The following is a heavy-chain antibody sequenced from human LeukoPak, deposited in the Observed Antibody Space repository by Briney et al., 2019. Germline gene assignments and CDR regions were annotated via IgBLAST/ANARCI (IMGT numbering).Heavy chain of an antibody. CDR2: MNPNSGNT. J-gene: IGHJ3*02. Sequence: ASVKVSCKSSRYTFTSYDINWVRQATGQGLEWMGWMNPNSGNTGYAQKFQGRVTMTRNTSISTAYMELSSLRSEDTAVYYCAREGRFGGAFDIWGQGTMVTVA. D-gene: IGHD3-10*01. CDR1: RYTFTSYD. V-gene: IGHV1-8*01. CDR3: AREGRFGGAFDI.